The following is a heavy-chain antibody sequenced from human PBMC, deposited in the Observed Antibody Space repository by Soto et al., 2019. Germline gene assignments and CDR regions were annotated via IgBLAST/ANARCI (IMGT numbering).Heavy chain of an antibody. CDR1: GGSFSGYY. CDR2: INHSGST. CDR3: ARSPPTSLLALWWFDP. J-gene: IGHJ5*02. D-gene: IGHD2-21*01. V-gene: IGHV4-34*01. Sequence: SETLSLTCAVYGGSFSGYYWSWVRQPPGKGLEWIGEINHSGSTNYNPCLKRRVTISVDTSKNQFSLKLSSVTAADTAVYYCARSPPTSLLALWWFDPWGQGTQVTVSS.